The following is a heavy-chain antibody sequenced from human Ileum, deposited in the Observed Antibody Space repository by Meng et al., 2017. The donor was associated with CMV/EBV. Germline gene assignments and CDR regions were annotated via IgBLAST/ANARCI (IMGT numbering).Heavy chain of an antibody. J-gene: IGHJ4*02. V-gene: IGHV3-66*01. D-gene: IGHD3-16*01. CDR1: GLTVSGNY. CDR2: IYRGGRT. CDR3: ATIRGSWAYFEY. Sequence: VQLGVSGGGLVQPGGSLRPSCAASGLTVSGNYMSWVRQAPGKGLEWVSVIYRGGRTNYADSVKGRFTISGDNSKNTVYFQMNNLRTEDTAVYYCATIRGSWAYFEYWGQGILVTVSS.